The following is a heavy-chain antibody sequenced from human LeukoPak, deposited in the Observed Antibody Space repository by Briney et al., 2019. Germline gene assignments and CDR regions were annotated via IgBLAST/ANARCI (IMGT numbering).Heavy chain of an antibody. D-gene: IGHD7-27*01. Sequence: GGSLRLSCAASGFTFSSYSMNWVRQAPGKGLEWVTYISSSSSTIYYADSVKGRFTISRDNAKNSLYLEMNSLRAEDTAVYYCARKTGGFLDIWGQGTMVTVSS. CDR1: GFTFSSYS. V-gene: IGHV3-48*01. CDR2: ISSSSSTI. CDR3: ARKTGGFLDI. J-gene: IGHJ3*02.